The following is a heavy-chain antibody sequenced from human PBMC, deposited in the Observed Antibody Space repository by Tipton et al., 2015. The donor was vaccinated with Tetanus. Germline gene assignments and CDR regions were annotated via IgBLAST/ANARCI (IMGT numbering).Heavy chain of an antibody. D-gene: IGHD2-2*01. CDR2: IYYNGST. Sequence: LRLSCTVSGGSISSSSYYWGWIRQPPGKGLEWIGSIYYNGSTYYNPSLKSRVTISVDTSKNQFSLKLSSVTAADTAVYYCASTIESAAANWYFDLWGRGTLVTVSS. CDR1: GGSISSSSYY. V-gene: IGHV4-39*01. J-gene: IGHJ2*01. CDR3: ASTIESAAANWYFDL.